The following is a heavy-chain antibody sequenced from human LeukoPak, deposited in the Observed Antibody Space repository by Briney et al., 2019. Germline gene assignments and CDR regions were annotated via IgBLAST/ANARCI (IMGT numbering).Heavy chain of an antibody. CDR3: ARRHKYSYGSGFDY. J-gene: IGHJ4*02. V-gene: IGHV4-59*12. Sequence: PSETLSLTCTVSGGSISSYYWSWIRQPPGKGLEWIGYIYYSGSTNYNPSLKSRVTISVDTSKNQFSLKLSSVTAADTAVYYCARRHKYSYGSGFDYWGQGTLVTVSS. D-gene: IGHD5-18*01. CDR2: IYYSGST. CDR1: GGSISSYY.